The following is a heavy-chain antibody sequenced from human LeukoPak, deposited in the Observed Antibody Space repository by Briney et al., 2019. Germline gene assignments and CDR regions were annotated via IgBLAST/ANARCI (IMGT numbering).Heavy chain of an antibody. V-gene: IGHV3-48*04. CDR1: GFTFSSYS. J-gene: IGHJ4*02. CDR2: ISDSGNTI. D-gene: IGHD3-22*01. CDR3: ARWDDSSGYYPYYFDY. Sequence: GGSLRLSCAASGFTFSSYSMNWVRQAPGKGLQWVSYISDSGNTIFYADSVKGRFTMSRDNAKKSLYLQMNSLRAEDTAVYYCARWDDSSGYYPYYFDYWGQGTLVTVSS.